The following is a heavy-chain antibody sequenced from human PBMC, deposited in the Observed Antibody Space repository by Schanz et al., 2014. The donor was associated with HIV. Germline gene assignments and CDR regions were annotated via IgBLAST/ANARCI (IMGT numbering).Heavy chain of an antibody. Sequence: QVQLQESGPGLVKPSETLSLTCTVSGGSISSYYWSWIRQPPGKGLQWIGYIYYSGSTKYNPSLKRRVTISVDTSKNQFSLKLSSVTAADTAVYYCARGSYHFDYWGQGTLVPVSS. J-gene: IGHJ4*02. CDR2: IYYSGST. D-gene: IGHD1-26*01. CDR1: GGSISSYY. CDR3: ARGSYHFDY. V-gene: IGHV4-59*01.